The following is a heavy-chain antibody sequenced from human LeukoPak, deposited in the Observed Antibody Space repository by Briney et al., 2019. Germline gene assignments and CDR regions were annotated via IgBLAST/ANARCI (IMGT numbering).Heavy chain of an antibody. V-gene: IGHV3-23*01. Sequence: PGGSLRLSCAASGFTFSSYGMSWVRQAPGKGLEWVSAISGSGGSTYYADSVKGRFTISRDNSKNTLYLEMNSLRAEDTAIYYCARVYGSSYYFDYWGQGTLVTVSS. D-gene: IGHD2-15*01. J-gene: IGHJ4*02. CDR3: ARVYGSSYYFDY. CDR2: ISGSGGST. CDR1: GFTFSSYG.